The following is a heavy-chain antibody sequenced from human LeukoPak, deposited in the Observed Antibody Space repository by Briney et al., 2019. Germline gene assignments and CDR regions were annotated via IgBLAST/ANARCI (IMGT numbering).Heavy chain of an antibody. V-gene: IGHV3-30-3*01. CDR2: ISFDGSDK. CDR1: GFTFSSYA. CDR3: ARDQHSEIGVGANDY. Sequence: TGGSLRLSCAASGFTFSSYAMHWLRQAPGKGLEWVAVISFDGSDKYYADSVKGRFTISRDNSKNTLYLQMNGLRAEDTAVYYCARDQHSEIGVGANDYWGQGTLVTVFS. J-gene: IGHJ4*02. D-gene: IGHD1-26*01.